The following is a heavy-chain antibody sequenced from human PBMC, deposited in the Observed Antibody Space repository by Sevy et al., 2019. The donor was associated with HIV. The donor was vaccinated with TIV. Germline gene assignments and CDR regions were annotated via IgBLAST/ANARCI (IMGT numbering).Heavy chain of an antibody. D-gene: IGHD2-2*01. CDR1: GGTFSSYA. Sequence: ASVKVSCKASGGTFSSYAISWVRQAPGQGLEWMGGIIPIFGTANYAQKFQGRVTITADESTSTAYMELSSLRSEDTAVYYCARLGYCSSTSCYRTHDPFDYWGQGTLVTVSS. J-gene: IGHJ4*02. CDR2: IIPIFGTA. CDR3: ARLGYCSSTSCYRTHDPFDY. V-gene: IGHV1-69*13.